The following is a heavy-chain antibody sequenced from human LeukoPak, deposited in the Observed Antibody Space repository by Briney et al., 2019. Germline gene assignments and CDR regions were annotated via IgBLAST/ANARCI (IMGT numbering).Heavy chain of an antibody. CDR3: AKNYGDYGSFGYYMDV. Sequence: PGGSLRLSCAASGFTFSSYNMNWVRQAPGKGLEWVSSISSSSSYIYYADSVKGRFTISRDNAKNSLYLQMNSLRAEDTAVYYCAKNYGDYGSFGYYMDVWGKGTTVTVSS. V-gene: IGHV3-21*01. D-gene: IGHD4-17*01. CDR1: GFTFSSYN. CDR2: ISSSSSYI. J-gene: IGHJ6*03.